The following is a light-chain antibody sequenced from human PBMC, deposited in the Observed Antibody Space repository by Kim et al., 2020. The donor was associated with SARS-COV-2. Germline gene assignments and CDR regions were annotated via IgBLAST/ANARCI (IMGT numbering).Light chain of an antibody. CDR2: GKN. Sequence: SSELTQDPAVSVALGQTVRITCQGDSLRTYYTTWFQQKPGQAPIVVFYGKNNRPSGIPDRFSAFSSGNTASLTITATQAGDEADYYFNPRDNNDNVLFGG. V-gene: IGLV3-19*01. CDR1: SLRTYY. J-gene: IGLJ2*01. CDR3: NPRDNNDNVL.